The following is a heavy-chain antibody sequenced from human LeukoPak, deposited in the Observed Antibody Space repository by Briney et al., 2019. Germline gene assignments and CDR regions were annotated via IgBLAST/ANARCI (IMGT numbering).Heavy chain of an antibody. CDR2: KADDGSNA. D-gene: IGHD2-2*03. J-gene: IGHJ3*02. Sequence: GGSLRLSCAASGFTFNNHAMHWVRQAPGKGLEWVAVKADDGSNAYYADSVKGRFTISRDNSNNRLYLQMNGLRAEDTAVYYCTRVDDLDAFDTWGQGTMVTVSS. V-gene: IGHV3-30*03. CDR3: TRVDDLDAFDT. CDR1: GFTFNNHA.